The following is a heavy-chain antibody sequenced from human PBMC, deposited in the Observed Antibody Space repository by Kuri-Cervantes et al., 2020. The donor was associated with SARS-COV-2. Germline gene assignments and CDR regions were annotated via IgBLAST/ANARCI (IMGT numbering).Heavy chain of an antibody. CDR3: ARMWCNTVTDFDY. D-gene: IGHD4-11*01. J-gene: IGHJ4*02. CDR1: GFTFSSYW. V-gene: IGHV3-74*01. CDR2: INSDGSST. Sequence: GESLKISCAASGFTFSSYWMHLVRQAPGKGLVWVSRINSDGSSTSYADSVKGRFTISRDNAKNTLYLQMNSLRAADTAVYYCARMWCNTVTDFDYWGQGTLVTVSS.